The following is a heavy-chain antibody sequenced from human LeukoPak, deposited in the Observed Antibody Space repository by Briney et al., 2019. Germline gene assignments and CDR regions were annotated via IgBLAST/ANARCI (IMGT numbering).Heavy chain of an antibody. CDR1: GGSISSSSYY. CDR2: IYYSGST. D-gene: IGHD1-1*01. CDR3: ARPGHSYYYMDV. J-gene: IGHJ6*03. Sequence: SETLSLTCTVSGGSISSSSYYWGWIRQPPGKGLEWIGSIYYSGSTYYNPSLKSRVTISVDTSKNQFSLKLSSVTAADTAVYYCARPGHSYYYMDVWGKGTTVTVSS. V-gene: IGHV4-39*01.